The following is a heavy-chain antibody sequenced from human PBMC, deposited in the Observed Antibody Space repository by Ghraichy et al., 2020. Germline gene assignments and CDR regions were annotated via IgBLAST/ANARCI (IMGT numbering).Heavy chain of an antibody. J-gene: IGHJ3*02. CDR1: GFTVSSNY. V-gene: IGHV3-66*01. D-gene: IGHD3-10*01. CDR3: ARVSGVLRNGFDI. Sequence: GGSLRLSCAASGFTVSSNYMSWVRQAPGKGLEWVSGINSSGTTYYAESVKGRFTISRDNFKNTLYLQMNSLRAEDTAVYYCARVSGVLRNGFDIWGQGTMVTVSS. CDR2: INSSGTT.